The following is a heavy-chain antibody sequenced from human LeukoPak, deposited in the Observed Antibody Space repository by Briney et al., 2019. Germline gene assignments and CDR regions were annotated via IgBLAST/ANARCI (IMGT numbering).Heavy chain of an antibody. CDR1: GYTFTSYY. CDR2: INPSGGST. J-gene: IGHJ4*02. CDR3: ARDTNPSSSSGHYGSGSYYNPLDY. D-gene: IGHD3-10*01. V-gene: IGHV1-46*03. Sequence: RASVKVSCKASGYTFTSYYMHWARQAPGQGLEWMGIINPSGGSTSYAQKFQGRVTMTRDTSTSTVYMELSSLRSEDTAVYYCARDTNPSSSSGHYGSGSYYNPLDYWGQGTLVTVSS.